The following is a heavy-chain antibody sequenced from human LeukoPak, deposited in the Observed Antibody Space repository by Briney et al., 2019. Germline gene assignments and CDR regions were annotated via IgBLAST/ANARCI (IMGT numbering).Heavy chain of an antibody. V-gene: IGHV3-23*01. Sequence: GGSLRLSCAASGFTFHDYVMHWVRQVPGKGLDWVSTISGSGYDTYYADSVKGRFTISRDNSKNTLYLQMNSLRAEDTAVYYCARGVAVSGPWFDPWGQGTLVTVSS. CDR3: ARGVAVSGPWFDP. J-gene: IGHJ5*02. CDR1: GFTFHDYV. D-gene: IGHD2-21*01. CDR2: ISGSGYDT.